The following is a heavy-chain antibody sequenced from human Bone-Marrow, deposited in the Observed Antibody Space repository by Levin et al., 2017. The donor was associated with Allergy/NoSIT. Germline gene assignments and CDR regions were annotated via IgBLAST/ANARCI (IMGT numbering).Heavy chain of an antibody. D-gene: IGHD3-10*01. CDR1: GFTFSSYG. CDR2: IWYDGSNK. Sequence: PGGSLRLSCAASGFTFSSYGMHWVRQAPGKGLEWVAVIWYDGSNKYYADSVKGRFTISRDNSKNTLYLQMNSLRAEDTAVYYCARAPGKRVFDFDYWGQGTLVTVSS. V-gene: IGHV3-33*01. CDR3: ARAPGKRVFDFDY. J-gene: IGHJ4*02.